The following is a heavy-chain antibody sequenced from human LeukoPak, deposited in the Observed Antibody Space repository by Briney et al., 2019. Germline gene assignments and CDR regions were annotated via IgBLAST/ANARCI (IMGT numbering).Heavy chain of an antibody. CDR1: GSSFATYW. CDR2: IYPSDSDT. CDR3: ARRGYDILTGYYFDY. V-gene: IGHV5-51*01. D-gene: IGHD3-9*01. Sequence: PGGSLEISCQGSGSSFATYWIGWVRQLPGKGLEWMGIIYPSDSDTRYSPSFQGQVTISADTSISTAYLQSSSLKASDTAMYYCARRGYDILTGYYFDYWGQGTLVTVSS. J-gene: IGHJ4*02.